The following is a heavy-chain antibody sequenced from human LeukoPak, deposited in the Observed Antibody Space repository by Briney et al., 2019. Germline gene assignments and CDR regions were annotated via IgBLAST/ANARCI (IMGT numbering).Heavy chain of an antibody. V-gene: IGHV3-7*02. CDR3: ARNRDWAFDY. D-gene: IGHD2-21*02. J-gene: IGHJ4*02. CDR1: GFTFTSFW. CDR2: IMQDGSEK. Sequence: GGSLRLSCAASGFTFTSFWMSWVRQAPGKGLEWVANIMQDGSEKYYVDSVKGRFTFSRDNAKNSLYLQMNSLRVEDTAVYYCARNRDWAFDYWGQGSLVTVSS.